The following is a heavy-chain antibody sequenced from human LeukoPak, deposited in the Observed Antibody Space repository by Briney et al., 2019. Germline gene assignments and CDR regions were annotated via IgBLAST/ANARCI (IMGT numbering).Heavy chain of an antibody. CDR3: ARDVFFYCSSTSCRHGYFDY. V-gene: IGHV3-23*01. CDR2: ISGSGVNT. J-gene: IGHJ4*02. CDR1: GFTFSSHT. Sequence: GGSLRLSCAASGFTFSSHTMSWVRQAPGKGLEWVTGISGSGVNTYYANSVKGRFTISRDKFMNTLYLQMNSLRAEDTAVYYCARDVFFYCSSTSCRHGYFDYWGQGTLVTVSS. D-gene: IGHD2-2*01.